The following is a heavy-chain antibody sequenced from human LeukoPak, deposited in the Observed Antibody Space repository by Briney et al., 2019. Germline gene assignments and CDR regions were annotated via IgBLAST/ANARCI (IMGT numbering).Heavy chain of an antibody. D-gene: IGHD4-17*01. CDR2: ISSSSSYI. CDR1: GFTFSSYS. Sequence: GGSLRLSCAASGFTFSSYSMNWVRQAPGKGLEWVSSISSSSSYIYYADSVKGRFTISRDNAKNSLYLQMNSLRAEDTAVYYCARDGAVTNGRYFDYWGQGTLVTVSS. J-gene: IGHJ4*02. CDR3: ARDGAVTNGRYFDY. V-gene: IGHV3-21*01.